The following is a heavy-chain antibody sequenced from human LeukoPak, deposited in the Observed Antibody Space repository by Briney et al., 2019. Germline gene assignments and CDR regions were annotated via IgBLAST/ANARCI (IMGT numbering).Heavy chain of an antibody. CDR1: GGSFSGYH. CDR3: ARGFGSWYRY. J-gene: IGHJ4*02. D-gene: IGHD6-13*01. V-gene: IGHV4-34*01. Sequence: PSETLSLTCAVYGGSFSGYHWSWIRQPPGKGLEWIGEINHSGSTNYNPSLKSRVTISVDTSKNQFSLKLSSVTAADTAVYYCARGFGSWYRYWGQGTLVTVSS. CDR2: INHSGST.